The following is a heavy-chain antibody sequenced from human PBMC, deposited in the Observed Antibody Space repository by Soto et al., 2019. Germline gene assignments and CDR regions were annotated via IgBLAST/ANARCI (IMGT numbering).Heavy chain of an antibody. CDR2: IHYTGIT. Sequence: SETLSLTCTVSGGSVSGVDYFWSWIRQSPGKGLEWIGYIHYTGITHLNPSLKSRLTMAVDTSKNEFSLKLTSVSAADTAVYFCAREERKGIISWFDPWGQGTPVTVSS. J-gene: IGHJ5*02. CDR3: AREERKGIISWFDP. D-gene: IGHD2-21*01. V-gene: IGHV4-30-4*01. CDR1: GGSVSGVDYF.